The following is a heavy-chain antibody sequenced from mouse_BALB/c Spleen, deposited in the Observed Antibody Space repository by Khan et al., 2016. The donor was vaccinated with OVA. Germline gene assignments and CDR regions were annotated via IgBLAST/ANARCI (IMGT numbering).Heavy chain of an antibody. CDR1: GYTFINYW. D-gene: IGHD1-3*01. J-gene: IGHJ2*01. Sequence: VQLQESGAELAKPGASVKMSCKASGYTFINYWILWVKQSPGQGLEWIGYINPSTGYTDYTQNFKDMATFTADKSFRIAYMQMSSLEYEDSEVFYSERRDQQWDFDYWGQGTTLTVSS. V-gene: IGHV1-7*01. CDR2: INPSTGYT. CDR3: ERRDQQWDFDY.